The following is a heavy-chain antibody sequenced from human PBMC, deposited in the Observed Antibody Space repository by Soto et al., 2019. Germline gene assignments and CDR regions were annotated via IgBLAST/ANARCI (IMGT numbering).Heavy chain of an antibody. J-gene: IGHJ5*01. CDR3: ARTCLLGWLLELRFRKWFGS. V-gene: IGHV1-2*04. D-gene: IGHD3-16*01. Sequence: VYVSREESGYAFTVSSMDWVRQAPGQGLEGIGWINPNSGRTNYAQKFQGWVTMTRDTSIITAYMELSRLRSDDRAVYYCARTCLLGWLLELRFRKWFGS. CDR1: GYAFTVSS. CDR2: INPNSGRT.